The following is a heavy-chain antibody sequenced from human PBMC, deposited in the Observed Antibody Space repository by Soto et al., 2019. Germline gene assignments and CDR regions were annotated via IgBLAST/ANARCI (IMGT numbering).Heavy chain of an antibody. V-gene: IGHV4-39*07. D-gene: IGHD2-2*01. Sequence: PSETLSLTCTVSGGSISSSSYYWGWIRQPPGKGLEWFGSIYYSGSPNYNPPLKSRVTISVDTSKNQFSLKLSSVTAADTAVYYCARDTRLGYCSSTSCYADYYYMDVWGKGTTVTVSS. CDR1: GGSISSSSYY. J-gene: IGHJ6*03. CDR3: ARDTRLGYCSSTSCYADYYYMDV. CDR2: IYYSGSP.